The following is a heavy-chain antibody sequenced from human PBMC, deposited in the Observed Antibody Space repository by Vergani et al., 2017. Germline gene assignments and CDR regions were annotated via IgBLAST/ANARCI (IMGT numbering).Heavy chain of an antibody. CDR3: AKISGSSDY. J-gene: IGHJ4*02. V-gene: IGHV3-9*01. CDR1: GFTFDDYA. CDR2: IGWNSGSI. Sequence: VQLVESGGGVVQPGRSLRLSCAASGFTFDDYAMHWVRQAPGKGLEWVSGIGWNSGSIGYADSVKGRFTISRDNDKNSLYLQMNSRRAEDTALYYCAKISGSSDYWGQGTLVTVSS. D-gene: IGHD5-12*01.